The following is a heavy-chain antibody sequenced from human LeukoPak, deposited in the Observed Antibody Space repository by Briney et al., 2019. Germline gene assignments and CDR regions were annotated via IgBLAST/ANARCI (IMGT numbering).Heavy chain of an antibody. CDR3: ASGYYYGSGIRGRDAFDI. CDR2: INPNSGGT. J-gene: IGHJ3*02. D-gene: IGHD3-10*01. V-gene: IGHV1-2*04. CDR1: GYTFTGYY. Sequence: ASVKVSRKASGYTFTGYYMHWVRQAPGQGLEWMGWINPNSGGTNYAQKFQGWVTMTRDTSISTAYMELSRLRSDDTAVYYCASGYYYGSGIRGRDAFDIWGQGTMVTVSS.